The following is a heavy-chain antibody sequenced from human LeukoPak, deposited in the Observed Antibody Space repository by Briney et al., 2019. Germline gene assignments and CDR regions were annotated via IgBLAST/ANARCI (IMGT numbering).Heavy chain of an antibody. CDR2: IIPIFGTA. J-gene: IGHJ5*02. CDR1: GGTFSSYA. V-gene: IGHV1-69*05. CDR3: ARGYDFWSGYWGKNWFDP. D-gene: IGHD3-3*01. Sequence: ASVKVPCKASGGTFSSYAISWVRQAPGQGLEWMGRIIPIFGTANYAQKFQGRVTITTDESTSTAYMELSSLRSEDTAVYYCARGYDFWSGYWGKNWFDPWGQGTLVTVSS.